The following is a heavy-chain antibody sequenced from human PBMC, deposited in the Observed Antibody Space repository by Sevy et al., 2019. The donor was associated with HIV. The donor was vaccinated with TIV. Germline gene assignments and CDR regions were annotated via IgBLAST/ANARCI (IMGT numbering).Heavy chain of an antibody. J-gene: IGHJ2*01. V-gene: IGHV3-74*01. CDR3: ARDSSGYLGAYWYFDL. CDR2: INSDGSST. CDR1: GFTFRSYW. D-gene: IGHD3-22*01. Sequence: GGSLRLSCAASGFTFRSYWMHWVRQATGKGLVWVSRINSDGSSTSYADSVKGRFTISRDNAKNTLYLQMNSLRAEDTAVYYCARDSSGYLGAYWYFDLWGRGTLVTVSS.